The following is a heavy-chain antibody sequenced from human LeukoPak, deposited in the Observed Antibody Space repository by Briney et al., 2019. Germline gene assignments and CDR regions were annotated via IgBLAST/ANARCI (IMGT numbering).Heavy chain of an antibody. D-gene: IGHD6-6*01. V-gene: IGHV4-59*01. CDR1: GGPMNTYY. J-gene: IGHJ4*02. CDR2: IYYSGNT. Sequence: PSETLSLTCKVSGGPMNTYYWNWIRHPPRKGLWRMGFIYYSGNTKYNPSLSSRVTISIDTSRNHFSLRLSSVTPADTAKYYCARERLAARPGHFDYWGQGTLVAVSS. CDR3: ARERLAARPGHFDY.